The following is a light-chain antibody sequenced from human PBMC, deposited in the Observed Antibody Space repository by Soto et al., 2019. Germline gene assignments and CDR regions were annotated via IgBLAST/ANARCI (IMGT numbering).Light chain of an antibody. CDR2: DAS. J-gene: IGKJ3*01. V-gene: IGKV3-11*01. CDR1: QSVRSD. Sequence: EIVLTQSPATLSLSPGERATLSCRASQSVRSDFAWYQQKPGQAPRLLIYDASNRATGIPARFSGSGSGTDFTLTISSLEPEDFAVYYCQHRHNFGPGTKVAIK. CDR3: QHRHN.